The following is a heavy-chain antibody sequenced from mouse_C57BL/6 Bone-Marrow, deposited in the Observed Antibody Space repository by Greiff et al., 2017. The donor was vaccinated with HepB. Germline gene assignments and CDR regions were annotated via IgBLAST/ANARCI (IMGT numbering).Heavy chain of an antibody. Sequence: EVQLVESEGGLVQPGRSMKLSCTASGFTFSDYYMAWVRQVPEKGLEWVANINYDGSSTYYLDSLKSRFIISRDNAKNILYLQMSSLKSEDTATYYCARHYYGSSYNYAMDYWGKGTSVTVSS. CDR3: ARHYYGSSYNYAMDY. CDR2: INYDGSST. D-gene: IGHD1-1*01. J-gene: IGHJ4*01. V-gene: IGHV5-16*01. CDR1: GFTFSDYY.